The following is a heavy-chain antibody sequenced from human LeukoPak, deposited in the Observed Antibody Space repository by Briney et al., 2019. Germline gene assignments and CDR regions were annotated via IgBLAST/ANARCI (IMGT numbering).Heavy chain of an antibody. CDR2: IYYSGST. D-gene: IGHD4-17*01. V-gene: IGHV4-59*01. CDR3: ASLMTTVTTGDY. CDR1: GGSISSYC. J-gene: IGHJ4*02. Sequence: SETLSLACTVSGGSISSYCWSWIRQPPGKGLEWIGYIYYSGSTNYNPSLKSRVTMSVDTSKNQFSLNLSSVTAADTAVYYCASLMTTVTTGDYWGQGTLVTVSS.